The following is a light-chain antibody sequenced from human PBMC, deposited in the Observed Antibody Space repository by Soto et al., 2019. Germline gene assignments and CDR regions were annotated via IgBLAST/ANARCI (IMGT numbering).Light chain of an antibody. Sequence: ERECAQSLDTVSLCAGRIATLTCRGSQSIDSNSLGWYQQKPGQAPRFLIYGASLRATGMPERLSGSGSGTDFTLTINRLEPEDFAVYFCHQYSNSPFTFGGGTKVDIK. CDR3: HQYSNSPFT. V-gene: IGKV3-20*01. CDR2: GAS. CDR1: QSIDSNS. J-gene: IGKJ4*01.